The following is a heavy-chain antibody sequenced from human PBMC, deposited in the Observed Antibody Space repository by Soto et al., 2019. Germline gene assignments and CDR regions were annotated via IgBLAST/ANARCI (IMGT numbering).Heavy chain of an antibody. V-gene: IGHV3-23*01. J-gene: IGHJ4*02. Sequence: PGGSLRLSCAPSGFTFSTYAMSWVRQAPGKGLEWVSAISGSGGSTYSADSVKGRFTISRDNSKNTLYLQMNSLRAEDMAVYYCAKEKGEMATAIGYFDYWGQGTLVTVSS. CDR2: ISGSGGST. CDR1: GFTFSTYA. D-gene: IGHD5-18*01. CDR3: AKEKGEMATAIGYFDY.